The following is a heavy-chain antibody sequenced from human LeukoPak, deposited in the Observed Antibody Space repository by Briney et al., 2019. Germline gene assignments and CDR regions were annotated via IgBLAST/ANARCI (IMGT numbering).Heavy chain of an antibody. CDR3: AKGRVVPAALLDY. D-gene: IGHD2-15*01. V-gene: IGHV3-23*01. CDR2: ISVSGDTT. CDR1: GFTFSGYA. Sequence: GGSLRLSCAASGFTFSGYAMTWVRQVPGKGLEWVSSISVSGDTTNYADSGKGRFTISRDNTKNTLFLQMNSLRADDTAVYYCAKGRVVPAALLDYWGQGTLVTVSS. J-gene: IGHJ4*02.